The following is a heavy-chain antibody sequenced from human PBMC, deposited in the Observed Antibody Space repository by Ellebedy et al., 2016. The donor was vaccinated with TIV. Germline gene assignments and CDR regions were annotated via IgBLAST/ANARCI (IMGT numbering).Heavy chain of an antibody. D-gene: IGHD3-10*01. J-gene: IGHJ6*02. V-gene: IGHV3-21*01. CDR2: ISGTGRYT. Sequence: PGGSLRLSCAASGFTFSSYTINWVRQAPGKGLEWVSSISGTGRYTYYADSLKGRFTISRDNAKNSLDLQMNSLRGEDTAVYFCARVYWARGVSNHGMDVWGQGTTVTVSS. CDR1: GFTFSSYT. CDR3: ARVYWARGVSNHGMDV.